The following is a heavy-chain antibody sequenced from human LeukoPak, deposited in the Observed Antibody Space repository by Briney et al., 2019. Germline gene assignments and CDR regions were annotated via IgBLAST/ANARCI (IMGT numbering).Heavy chain of an antibody. CDR3: ARGSGVQVWSSLDY. V-gene: IGHV3-21*01. Sequence: GASLRLSCAASGFTFSSYSVNWVRQPPGKGLAWVSSISSSGSCIVYADSVKGRFTFSRDNAKNSLYLQMDRLRAEDTAVYYCARGSGVQVWSSLDYWGQGTLVTVSS. CDR2: ISSSGSCI. CDR1: GFTFSSYS. D-gene: IGHD5-18*01. J-gene: IGHJ4*02.